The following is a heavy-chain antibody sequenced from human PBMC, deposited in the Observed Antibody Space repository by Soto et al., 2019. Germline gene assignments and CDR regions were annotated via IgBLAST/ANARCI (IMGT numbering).Heavy chain of an antibody. CDR3: ARVYSGSYSDS. CDR2: IFHSGST. D-gene: IGHD1-26*01. J-gene: IGHJ4*02. CDR1: GGSMRSNNR. Sequence: QVQLQESGPGLVKPSGTLSLTCAVSGGSMRSNNRWSWVRQPPGKGLVWIGEIFHSGSTNYNPSLTARVTISIAKSKNQFSLKLSFVTAADTAVYYCARVYSGSYSDSWGQGTLVTVSS. V-gene: IGHV4-4*02.